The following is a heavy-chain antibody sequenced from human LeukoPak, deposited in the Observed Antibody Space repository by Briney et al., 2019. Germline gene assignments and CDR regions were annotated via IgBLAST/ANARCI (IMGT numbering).Heavy chain of an antibody. Sequence: ASVKVSCKASGYTFSGYYMHWVRQAPGQGLEYLGWINPNSGGANYAQKFQGRVTMTRDTSISTAYMELSRLTSDDTAVYYCAAVPYCSSTSCYYFDYWGQGTLVTVSS. V-gene: IGHV1-2*02. CDR2: INPNSGGA. D-gene: IGHD2-2*01. CDR3: AAVPYCSSTSCYYFDY. J-gene: IGHJ4*02. CDR1: GYTFSGYY.